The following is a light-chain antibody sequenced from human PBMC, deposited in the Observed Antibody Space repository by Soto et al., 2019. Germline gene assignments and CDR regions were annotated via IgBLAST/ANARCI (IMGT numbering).Light chain of an antibody. Sequence: QSALTQPASVSGSPGQSITLSCTGTSSDVGAYNHVSWYQQFPSEAPKLMIYEVSNRPSGVSNRFSGSKSGNTASLTISGLQAEDAADYYCSSYTTSTTWVFGGGTNLTVL. CDR3: SSYTTSTTWV. CDR2: EVS. J-gene: IGLJ3*02. CDR1: SSDVGAYNH. V-gene: IGLV2-14*01.